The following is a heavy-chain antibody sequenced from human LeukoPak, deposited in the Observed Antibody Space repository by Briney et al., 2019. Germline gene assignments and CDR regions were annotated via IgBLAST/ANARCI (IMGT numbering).Heavy chain of an antibody. J-gene: IGHJ4*02. CDR1: GGSISSGGYY. CDR3: ARGGCYFWSGYSHLHY. D-gene: IGHD3-3*01. Sequence: SETLSLTCTVSGGSISSGGYYWSWIRQHPGKGLEWIGYIYYSGSTYYNPSLKSRVTISVDTSKNQFSLKLSSVTAADTAVYYCARGGCYFWSGYSHLHYWGRETVVSVSS. CDR2: IYYSGST. V-gene: IGHV4-31*03.